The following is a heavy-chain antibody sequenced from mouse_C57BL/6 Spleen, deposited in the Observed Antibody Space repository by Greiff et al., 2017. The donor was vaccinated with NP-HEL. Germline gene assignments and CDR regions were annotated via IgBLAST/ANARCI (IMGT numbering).Heavy chain of an antibody. CDR3: ARKKERFITTGVGDFDY. D-gene: IGHD1-1*01. J-gene: IGHJ2*01. Sequence: VQLQQPGAELVKPGASVKLSCKASGYTFTSYWMHWVKQRPGQGLEWIGMIHPNSGSTNYNEKFKSKATLTVDKSSSTAYMQLSSLTSEDSAVYYCARKKERFITTGVGDFDYWGQGTTLTVSS. CDR2: IHPNSGST. V-gene: IGHV1-64*01. CDR1: GYTFTSYW.